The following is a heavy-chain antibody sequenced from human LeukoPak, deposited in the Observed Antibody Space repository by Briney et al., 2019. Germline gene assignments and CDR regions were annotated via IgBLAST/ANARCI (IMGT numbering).Heavy chain of an antibody. Sequence: GASLKISCQGSGSRFTSYWIGWVRPLPGKGLEWMGIIYPGDSDTRYSPSFQGQVTISADKSISPAYLQWSSLKASDTAMYYCARLGWYLLDYWGQGTLVTVSS. CDR3: ARLGWYLLDY. J-gene: IGHJ4*02. D-gene: IGHD6-19*01. CDR1: GSRFTSYW. CDR2: IYPGDSDT. V-gene: IGHV5-51*01.